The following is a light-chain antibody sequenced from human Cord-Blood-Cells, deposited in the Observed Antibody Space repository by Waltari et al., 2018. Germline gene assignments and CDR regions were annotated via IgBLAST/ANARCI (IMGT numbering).Light chain of an antibody. Sequence: SYELTQPPSVSVSPGQTASITCSGDKLGDKYACWYQQKPGQSPVLVIYQDSKRPSGIPERCSGCNSGNTATLTISGTQAMDEADYYCQAWDSSTAVFGGGTKLTVL. V-gene: IGLV3-1*01. CDR3: QAWDSSTAV. CDR1: KLGDKY. J-gene: IGLJ2*01. CDR2: QDS.